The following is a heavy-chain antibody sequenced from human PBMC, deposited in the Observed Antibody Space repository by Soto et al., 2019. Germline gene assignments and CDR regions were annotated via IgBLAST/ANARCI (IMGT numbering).Heavy chain of an antibody. Sequence: KSSETLSLTCAVYGGSFSGYYWSWIRQPPGKGLEWIGEINHSGSTNYNPSLKSRVAISVDTSKNQFSLKLSSVTAADTAVYYCARGRARLWDRGYYYYGMDVWGQGTTVTVSS. V-gene: IGHV4-34*01. J-gene: IGHJ6*02. CDR2: INHSGST. D-gene: IGHD5-18*01. CDR1: GGSFSGYY. CDR3: ARGRARLWDRGYYYYGMDV.